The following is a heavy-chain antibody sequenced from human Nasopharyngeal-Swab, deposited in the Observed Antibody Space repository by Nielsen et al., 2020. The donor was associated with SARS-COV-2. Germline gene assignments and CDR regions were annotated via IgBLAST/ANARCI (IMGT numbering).Heavy chain of an antibody. CDR1: GFTFSSYE. Sequence: GESLTISCAASGFTFSSYEMNWVRQAPGKGLEWVSYISSSGSTIYYAESVKGRFTISRDNAKKSLYLQMNSLRAEDTAVYYCARLRRDGYNVRALYFDYWGQGTLVTVSS. J-gene: IGHJ4*02. CDR2: ISSSGSTI. D-gene: IGHD5-24*01. CDR3: ARLRRDGYNVRALYFDY. V-gene: IGHV3-48*03.